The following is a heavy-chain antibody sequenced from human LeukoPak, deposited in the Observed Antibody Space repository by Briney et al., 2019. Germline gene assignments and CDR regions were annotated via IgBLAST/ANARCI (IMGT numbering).Heavy chain of an antibody. V-gene: IGHV4-34*01. CDR3: ARVLRYFDY. CDR1: GFTFSSYS. J-gene: IGHJ4*02. Sequence: GSLRLSCAASGFTFSSYSMNWVRQAPGKGLEWIGEINHSGSTNYNPSLKSRVTISVDTSKNQFSLRLSSVTAADTAVYYCARVLRYFDYWGQGTLVTVSS. D-gene: IGHD3-10*01. CDR2: INHSGST.